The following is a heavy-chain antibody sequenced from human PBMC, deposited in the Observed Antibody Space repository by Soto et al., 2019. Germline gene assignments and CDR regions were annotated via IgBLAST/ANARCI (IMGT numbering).Heavy chain of an antibody. Sequence: QVQLVESGGGVVQPGRSLRLSCAASGFTFSNYAMHWVRQAAGKGLEWVTFISYDGSNKHCADSVKGRFTISRDNSKNTLYLQMNSLRAEDTAVDYCARESGVRAASDFDYWGQGTLVTVSS. CDR2: ISYDGSNK. V-gene: IGHV3-30-3*01. CDR3: ARESGVRAASDFDY. D-gene: IGHD2-8*01. CDR1: GFTFSNYA. J-gene: IGHJ4*02.